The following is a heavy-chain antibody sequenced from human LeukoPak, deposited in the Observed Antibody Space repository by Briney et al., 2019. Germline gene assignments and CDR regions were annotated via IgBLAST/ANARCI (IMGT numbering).Heavy chain of an antibody. CDR3: ARAGDDSSAFSRFDP. D-gene: IGHD3-22*01. J-gene: IGHJ5*02. CDR2: IIPIFGTA. V-gene: IGHV1-69*13. Sequence: SVKVSCKASGGTFSSYAISWVRQAPGQGLEWMGGIIPIFGTANYAQKFQGRVTITADESTSTAYMELSSLRSEDTAVYYYARAGDDSSAFSRFDPWGQGTLVTVSS. CDR1: GGTFSSYA.